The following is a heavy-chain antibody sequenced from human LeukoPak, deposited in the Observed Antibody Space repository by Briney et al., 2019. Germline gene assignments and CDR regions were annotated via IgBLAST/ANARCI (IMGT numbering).Heavy chain of an antibody. V-gene: IGHV4-4*07. D-gene: IGHD3-3*01. CDR1: GGSISSYY. J-gene: IGHJ4*01. CDR2: IYSSGSA. Sequence: SETLALTCTVSGGSISSYYWSWIRQPAGKGLQWIGRIYSSGSANYNPSLKSRVTMSVDTSKNQFSLRLSSVTAADTAVYYCARDLGFWSGPDYWGHGTLVTVSS. CDR3: ARDLGFWSGPDY.